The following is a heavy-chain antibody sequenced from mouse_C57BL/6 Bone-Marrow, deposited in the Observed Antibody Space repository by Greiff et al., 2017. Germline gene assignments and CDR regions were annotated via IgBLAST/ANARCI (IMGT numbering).Heavy chain of an antibody. D-gene: IGHD1-1*01. Sequence: VQLQQSGAELVRPGASVKLSCTASGFNIKDDYMHWVKQRPEQGLEWIGWIDPENGDTEYASKFQGKATITADTSSNTAYLQRSSLTSEDTAVYYCTTAITTVSRGYAMDYWGQGTSVTVFS. V-gene: IGHV14-4*01. CDR1: GFNIKDDY. CDR3: TTAITTVSRGYAMDY. CDR2: IDPENGDT. J-gene: IGHJ4*01.